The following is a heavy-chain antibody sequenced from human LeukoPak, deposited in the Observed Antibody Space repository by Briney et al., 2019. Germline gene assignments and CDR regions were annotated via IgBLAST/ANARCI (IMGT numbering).Heavy chain of an antibody. J-gene: IGHJ6*02. Sequence: ASVKVSCKASGYTFTSYGISWVRQAPGQGLEWMGWISAYNGNTNYAQKLQGRVTMTTDTSTSTAYMELRSLRSDDTAVYYCAGPLTARGWGSSTDYYYYGMDVWGQGTTVTVSS. V-gene: IGHV1-18*01. CDR2: ISAYNGNT. CDR1: GYTFTSYG. CDR3: AGPLTARGWGSSTDYYYYGMDV. D-gene: IGHD2-2*01.